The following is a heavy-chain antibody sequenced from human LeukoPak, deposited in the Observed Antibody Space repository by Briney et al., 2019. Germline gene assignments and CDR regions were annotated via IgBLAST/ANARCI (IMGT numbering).Heavy chain of an antibody. CDR3: ARGPVGEGSCWYGVVEYWFDP. CDR2: INPSGGST. J-gene: IGHJ5*02. V-gene: IGHV1-46*01. D-gene: IGHD6-13*01. Sequence: ASVKVSFKASVYPFTIYYIHWVPQAPGQGLEWMGIINPSGGSTSYAQKFQGRVTMTRDTSTSTVYMELCSLRSEDTAVYYCARGPVGEGSCWYGVVEYWFDPWGQGTLVTVSS. CDR1: VYPFTIYY.